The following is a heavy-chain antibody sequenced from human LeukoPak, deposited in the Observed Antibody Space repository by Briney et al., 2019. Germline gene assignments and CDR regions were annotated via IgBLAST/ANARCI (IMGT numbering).Heavy chain of an antibody. CDR3: ARGHYDILTGYPPRTYFDY. D-gene: IGHD3-9*01. CDR1: GFTFSNYW. V-gene: IGHV3-74*01. CDR2: INSDGSRT. J-gene: IGHJ4*02. Sequence: GGSLRLTCAASGFTFSNYWMHWVRQAPGKGLVWVSRINSDGSRTIYADSVKGRFTISRDNAKNTLYLQMNSLRAEDTAVYYCARGHYDILTGYPPRTYFDYGGQGTLVTVSS.